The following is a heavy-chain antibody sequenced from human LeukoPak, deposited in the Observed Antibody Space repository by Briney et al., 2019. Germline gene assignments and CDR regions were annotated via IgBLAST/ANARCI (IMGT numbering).Heavy chain of an antibody. CDR2: ISWNSGSI. Sequence: GGSLRLSCAASGFTFDDYAMHWVRQAPGKGLEWVSGISWNSGSIGYADSVKGRFTISRDNAKNSLYLQMNSLRAEDTALYCCAKDTGYSSGWYYFDYWGQGTLVTVSS. V-gene: IGHV3-9*01. CDR3: AKDTGYSSGWYYFDY. J-gene: IGHJ4*02. D-gene: IGHD6-19*01. CDR1: GFTFDDYA.